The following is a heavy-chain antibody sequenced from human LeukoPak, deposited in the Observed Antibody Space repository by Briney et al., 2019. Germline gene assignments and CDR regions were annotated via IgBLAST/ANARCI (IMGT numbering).Heavy chain of an antibody. Sequence: GASVKVSCKASGYTFTGYYMHWVRQAPGQGLEWMGWINPNSGGTNYAQKFQGRVTMTRDTSISTAYMELSRLRSDDTAVYYCARDPYDRSGYYESGYWGQGTLVTVSS. CDR1: GYTFTGYY. J-gene: IGHJ4*02. V-gene: IGHV1-2*02. D-gene: IGHD3-22*01. CDR3: ARDPYDRSGYYESGY. CDR2: INPNSGGT.